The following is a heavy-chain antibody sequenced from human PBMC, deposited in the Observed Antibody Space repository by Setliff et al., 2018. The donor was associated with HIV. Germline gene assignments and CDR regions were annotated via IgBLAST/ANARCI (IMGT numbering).Heavy chain of an antibody. Sequence: GGSLRLSCAASGFTFSRYNLNWVRQSPGKGLEWISYINGGNDMIYYADSVKGRFTISRDSATNSLYLQMNSLRADDTAVYYCARGYWEWEDYGSTSFDYWGQGILVTVSS. J-gene: IGHJ4*02. CDR3: ARGYWEWEDYGSTSFDY. CDR2: INGGNDMI. V-gene: IGHV3-48*01. D-gene: IGHD4-17*01. CDR1: GFTFSRYN.